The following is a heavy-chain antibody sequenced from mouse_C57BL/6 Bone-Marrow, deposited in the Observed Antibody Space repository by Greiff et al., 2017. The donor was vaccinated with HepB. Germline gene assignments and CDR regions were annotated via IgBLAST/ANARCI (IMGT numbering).Heavy chain of an antibody. J-gene: IGHJ4*01. V-gene: IGHV5-6*01. CDR1: GFTFSSYG. CDR3: AKTGGGAMDY. CDR2: ISSGGSYT. Sequence: EVQGVESGGDLVKPGGSLKLSCAASGFTFSSYGMSWVRQTPDKRLEWVATISSGGSYTYYPDSVKGRFTISRDNAKNTLYLQMSSLKSEDTAMYYCAKTGGGAMDYWGQGTSVTVSS.